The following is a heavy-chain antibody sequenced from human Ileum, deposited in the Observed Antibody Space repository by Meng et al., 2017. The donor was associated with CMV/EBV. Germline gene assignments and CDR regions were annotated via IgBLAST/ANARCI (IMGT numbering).Heavy chain of an antibody. J-gene: IGHJ4*02. Sequence: SLRLSVVVSGFTLSIYAMHWVRQAPGKGLEGVAAISHDGSNNYHADSVKGRFTISRDMSTDTLYLQMNSLRVEDTAIYYCASVADYWGQGTLVTVSS. D-gene: IGHD2-21*01. CDR3: ASVADY. V-gene: IGHV3-30-3*01. CDR2: ISHDGSNN. CDR1: GFTLSIYA.